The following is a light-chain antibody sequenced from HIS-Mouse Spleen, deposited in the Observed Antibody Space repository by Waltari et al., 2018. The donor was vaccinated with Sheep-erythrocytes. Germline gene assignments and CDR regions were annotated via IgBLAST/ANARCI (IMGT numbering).Light chain of an antibody. CDR2: DVS. J-gene: IGLJ1*01. CDR3: CSYAGSYNHV. V-gene: IGLV2-11*01. Sequence: QSALTQPRSVSGSPGQSVTISCTGTSSHVGGYNYVSWYQQHPGKAPKLMIYDVSKRPSGVPDRFSGSKSSNTASLTISGLQAEDEADYYCCSYAGSYNHVFATGTKVTVL. CDR1: SSHVGGYNY.